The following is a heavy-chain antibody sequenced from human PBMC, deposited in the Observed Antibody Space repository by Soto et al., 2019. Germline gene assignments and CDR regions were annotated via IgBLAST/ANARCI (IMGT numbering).Heavy chain of an antibody. CDR1: GFTFSSYG. D-gene: IGHD3-16*02. V-gene: IGHV3-30*18. CDR3: AKGDNGWGSDRPHDYSCYGMDA. Sequence: QVQLVESGGGVVQPGRSLRLSCAASGFTFSSYGMHWVRQAPGKGLEWVAVISYDGSNKYYADSVKGRFTISRDNSKKTLSLKMHSLRSENTAADYCAKGDNGWGSDRPHDYSCYGMDAWGQGTTVTVSS. J-gene: IGHJ6*01. CDR2: ISYDGSNK.